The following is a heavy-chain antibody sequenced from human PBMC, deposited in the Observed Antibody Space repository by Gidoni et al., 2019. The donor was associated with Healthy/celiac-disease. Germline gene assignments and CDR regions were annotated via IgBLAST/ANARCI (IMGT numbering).Heavy chain of an antibody. Sequence: EVQLLESGGGLVQPGGSLRLSCAASGFTFRSYAMRWVRQAPGKGLEWVSAISGSGGSTYYADSVKGRFTISRDNSKNTLYLQMNSLRAEDTAVYYCAKDLGSRGYSGYDYGYWGQGTLVTVSS. CDR3: AKDLGSRGYSGYDYGY. D-gene: IGHD5-12*01. CDR1: GFTFRSYA. J-gene: IGHJ4*02. CDR2: ISGSGGST. V-gene: IGHV3-23*01.